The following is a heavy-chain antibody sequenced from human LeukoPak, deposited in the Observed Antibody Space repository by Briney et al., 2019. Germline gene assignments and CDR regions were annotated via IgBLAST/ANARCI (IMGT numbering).Heavy chain of an antibody. V-gene: IGHV4-38-2*02. CDR1: GYSISSGSY. D-gene: IGHD3-22*01. Sequence: SETLSLTCTVSGYSISSGSYWGWIRQPPGKGLEWVGSIYHSGSTYHNPSLKSRVTISVDTSKNQFSLKLSSVTAADTAVYYCAREKYYYDSSGYFSLYAFDIWGQGTMVTVSS. CDR3: AREKYYYDSSGYFSLYAFDI. J-gene: IGHJ3*02. CDR2: IYHSGST.